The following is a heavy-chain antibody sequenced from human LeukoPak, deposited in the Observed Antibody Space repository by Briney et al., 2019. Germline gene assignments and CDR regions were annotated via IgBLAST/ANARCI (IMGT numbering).Heavy chain of an antibody. V-gene: IGHV4-4*07. Sequence: SETLSLTCTVSGGSISSYYWSWIRQPAGKGLEWIGYTSGSISDNPSLKSRVAVSVDPSQNQASLSLTSVTAADTAVYYCARVLAIFGLDTTDFYMDVWGKGTTVTVSS. J-gene: IGHJ6*03. CDR3: ARVLAIFGLDTTDFYMDV. CDR2: YTSGSI. D-gene: IGHD3/OR15-3a*01. CDR1: GGSISSYY.